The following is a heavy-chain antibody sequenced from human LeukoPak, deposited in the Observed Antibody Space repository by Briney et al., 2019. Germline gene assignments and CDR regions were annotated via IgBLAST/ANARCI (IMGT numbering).Heavy chain of an antibody. CDR3: ARVILSAAAGLLFDY. CDR2: ISSAGTT. D-gene: IGHD6-13*01. J-gene: IGHJ4*02. V-gene: IGHV3-53*01. Sequence: GGSLRLSCAASGFSVSSNYMNWVRQAPGKGLEWVSFISSAGTTYYADSVKGRFTISRDNSKNTLYLQMNSLRAEDTAVYYCARVILSAAAGLLFDYWGQGTLVTVSS. CDR1: GFSVSSNY.